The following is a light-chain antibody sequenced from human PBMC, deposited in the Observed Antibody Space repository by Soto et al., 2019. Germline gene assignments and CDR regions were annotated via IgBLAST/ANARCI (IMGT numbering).Light chain of an antibody. Sequence: EIVLTQSPGTLSLSPGERATLSCRASQSISLTFLAWYQHKPGHAPRVLIYGASRRATGIPERFSGSGSGTDFTLTISRLEPEDFAVYYCHQYESSWTFGQGTKVEMK. CDR2: GAS. V-gene: IGKV3-20*01. CDR1: QSISLTF. CDR3: HQYESSWT. J-gene: IGKJ1*01.